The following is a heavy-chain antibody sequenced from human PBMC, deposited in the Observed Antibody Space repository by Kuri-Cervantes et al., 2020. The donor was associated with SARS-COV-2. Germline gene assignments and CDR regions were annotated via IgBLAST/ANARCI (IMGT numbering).Heavy chain of an antibody. CDR3: VGEGHYDHSAFDY. Sequence: GESLKIFCEVSGFLFSASAIPWVRQASGKGLEWVGRVRGKANNYATAYAASVKGRFTISRDDSQNSLYLQMNSLKIDDTAVYYCVGEGHYDHSAFDYWGQGTLVTVSS. CDR1: GFLFSASA. D-gene: IGHD3-22*01. V-gene: IGHV3-73*01. J-gene: IGHJ4*02. CDR2: VRGKANNYAT.